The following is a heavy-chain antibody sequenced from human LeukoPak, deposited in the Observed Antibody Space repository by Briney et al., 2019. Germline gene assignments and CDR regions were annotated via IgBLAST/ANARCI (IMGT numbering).Heavy chain of an antibody. V-gene: IGHV3-23*01. CDR1: GFTVFNYW. CDR2: ISGSGGST. J-gene: IGHJ4*02. D-gene: IGHD3-10*01. CDR3: AKVDSDYYGSGSYLDYFDY. Sequence: GGSLRLSCAASGFTVFNYWMSWVRQAPGKGLEWVSAISGSGGSTDYADSVKGRFTISRDNSKNTLYLQMNSLRAEDTAVYYCAKVDSDYYGSGSYLDYFDYWGQGTLVTVSS.